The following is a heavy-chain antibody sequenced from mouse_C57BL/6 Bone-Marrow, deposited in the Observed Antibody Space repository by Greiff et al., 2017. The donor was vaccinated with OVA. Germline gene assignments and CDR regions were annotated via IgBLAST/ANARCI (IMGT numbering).Heavy chain of an antibody. CDR3: ARSRTAQAPDY. Sequence: VQLQQSGAELVRPGTSVKVSCKASGYAFTNYLIEWVKQRPGQGLEWIGVINPGSGGTNYNEKFKGKATLTADKSSSTAYMQLSSLTSEDSAVYVCARSRTAQAPDYWGKGTTLTVSS. CDR2: INPGSGGT. V-gene: IGHV1-54*01. J-gene: IGHJ2*01. D-gene: IGHD3-2*02. CDR1: GYAFTNYL.